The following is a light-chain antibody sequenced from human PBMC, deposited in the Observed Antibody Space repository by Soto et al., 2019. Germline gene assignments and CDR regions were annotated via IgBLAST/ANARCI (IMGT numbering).Light chain of an antibody. CDR1: QSVSSN. J-gene: IGKJ4*01. V-gene: IGKV3-15*01. CDR3: QPYNNWPLT. CDR2: DTS. Sequence: EIVMTQSPATVSVSPLEIASLSFMASQSVSSNLAWYQHKPGQTPRLLIYDTSTRATGVPTRFSGSRSGAEFTLTINSLQSEDFAVYYCQPYNNWPLTFGGGTKVDIK.